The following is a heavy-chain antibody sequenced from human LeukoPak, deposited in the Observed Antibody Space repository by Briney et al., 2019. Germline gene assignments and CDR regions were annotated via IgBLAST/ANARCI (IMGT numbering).Heavy chain of an antibody. CDR3: ARDRSNWFDF. Sequence: PGGSLGLSCAASGFTFSSYSMNWVRQAPGKGLEWVSYISSSSSTIYYADSVKGRFTISRDNAKNSLYLQMNSLRAEDTAVYYCARDRSNWFDFWGQGTLVTVSS. J-gene: IGHJ5*01. CDR1: GFTFSSYS. CDR2: ISSSSSTI. V-gene: IGHV3-48*01.